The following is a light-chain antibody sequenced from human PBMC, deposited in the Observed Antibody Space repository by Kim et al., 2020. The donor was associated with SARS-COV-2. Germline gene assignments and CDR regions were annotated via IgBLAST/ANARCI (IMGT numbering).Light chain of an antibody. Sequence: SSELTQDPAVSVALGQTVRITCQGDSLRSYYASWYQQKPGQAPIVVISGKNDRPSGIPDRFSGSSPGNTASLTITGAQAEDEADYCCSSRDSSGYVVFGGGTKLTVL. V-gene: IGLV3-19*01. CDR3: SSRDSSGYVV. CDR2: GKN. J-gene: IGLJ2*01. CDR1: SLRSYY.